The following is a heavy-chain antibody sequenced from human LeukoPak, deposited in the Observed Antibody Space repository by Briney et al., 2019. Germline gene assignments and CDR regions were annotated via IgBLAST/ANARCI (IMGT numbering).Heavy chain of an antibody. D-gene: IGHD4-17*01. V-gene: IGHV4-39*07. Sequence: PSETLSLTCTVSGGSISSSSYYWGWIRQPPGKGLEWIGSIYYSGSTYYNPSLKSRVTISVDTSKNQFSLKLSSVTAADTAVYYCARYPSMTTVTTDGEDAFDIWGQGTMVTVSS. CDR2: IYYSGST. CDR1: GGSISSSSYY. CDR3: ARYPSMTTVTTDGEDAFDI. J-gene: IGHJ3*02.